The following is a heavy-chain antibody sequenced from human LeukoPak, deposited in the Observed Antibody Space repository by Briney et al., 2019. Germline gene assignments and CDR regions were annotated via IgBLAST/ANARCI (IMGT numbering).Heavy chain of an antibody. CDR3: ARNALTWFDP. J-gene: IGHJ5*02. CDR1: GDSISSNSYY. V-gene: IGHV4-39*01. CDR2: IYYSAST. Sequence: SEALSLTCAVSGDSISSNSYYWGWIRQPPGKGLEWIESIYYSASTYYNPSLKSRVTISVDTSKNQFSLQLSSVTAADTAVYYCARNALTWFDPWGQGTLVTVSS.